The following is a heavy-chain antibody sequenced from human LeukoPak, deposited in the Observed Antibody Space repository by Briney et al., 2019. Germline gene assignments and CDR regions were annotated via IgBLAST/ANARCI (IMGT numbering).Heavy chain of an antibody. CDR2: LYYGGST. CDR3: ARHSSAWYIDN. CDR1: GGSISSSDYY. D-gene: IGHD6-19*01. J-gene: IGHJ4*02. V-gene: IGHV4-39*01. Sequence: PSETLSLTCTVSGGSISSSDYYWGCIRQPPGKGLEWIGSLYYGGSTYYNPSLKSRVTVSVDTSKNQFSLKLNSVTAADTAVYYCARHSSAWYIDNWGQGSLVTVSS.